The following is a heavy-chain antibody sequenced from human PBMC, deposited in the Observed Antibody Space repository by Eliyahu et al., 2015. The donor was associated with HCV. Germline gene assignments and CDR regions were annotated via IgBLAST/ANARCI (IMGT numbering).Heavy chain of an antibody. V-gene: IGHV3-48*02. Sequence: EVQVVQSGGGLVQPGGSLRLSCAASGFPYSSYSMNWVRQAPGKGLEWISYINSRADRIWYADSVKGRFTVSSDNAQASLNLQMNSLTDEDTAVYYCARDHNWAFDYWGQGSLVTVSS. CDR1: GFPYSSYS. CDR2: INSRADRI. CDR3: ARDHNWAFDY. D-gene: IGHD1-1*01. J-gene: IGHJ4*02.